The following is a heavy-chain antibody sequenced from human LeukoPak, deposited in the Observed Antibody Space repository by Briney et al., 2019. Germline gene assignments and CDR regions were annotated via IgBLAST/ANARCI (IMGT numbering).Heavy chain of an antibody. D-gene: IGHD3-3*01. J-gene: IGHJ4*02. CDR1: GFTFSSYA. V-gene: IGHV3-23*01. CDR3: AKGGYYSGDYSFDY. Sequence: GGSLRLSCAASGFTFSSYAMSWVRQAPGKGLEWVSGISGSGGNTYYADSVMGRFTLSRDNSKNTLYLQMNSLRAEDTALYYCAKGGYYSGDYSFDYWGQGTLVTVSS. CDR2: ISGSGGNT.